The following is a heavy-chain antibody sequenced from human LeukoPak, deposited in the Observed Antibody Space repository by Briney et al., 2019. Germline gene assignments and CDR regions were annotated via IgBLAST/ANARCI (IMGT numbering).Heavy chain of an antibody. J-gene: IGHJ4*02. V-gene: IGHV1-69*05. D-gene: IGHD3-22*01. CDR2: IIPIFGTA. Sequence: SVKVSCKASGGTFSSYAISWVRQAPGPGLEWMGRIIPIFGTANYAQKFQGRVTITTDESTSTAYMELSSLRSEDTAVYYCARDHYYDSSGYYLPFDYWGQGTLVTVSS. CDR3: ARDHYYDSSGYYLPFDY. CDR1: GGTFSSYA.